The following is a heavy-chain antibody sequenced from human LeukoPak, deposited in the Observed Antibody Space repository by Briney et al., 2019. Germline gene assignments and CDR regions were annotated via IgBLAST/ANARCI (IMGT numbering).Heavy chain of an antibody. CDR1: GDTLTTYG. CDR3: ARDRYGSGSYWVY. CDR2: ISAYNGNT. J-gene: IGHJ4*02. Sequence: GASVKVSCKASGDTLTTYGISGVRQAPGEGLEWMAWISAYNGNTNYAQKLQGRVTMTTDTSTNTAYMELRSLRSDDMAVYYCARDRYGSGSYWVYWGQGTLVTVSS. D-gene: IGHD3-10*01. V-gene: IGHV1-18*03.